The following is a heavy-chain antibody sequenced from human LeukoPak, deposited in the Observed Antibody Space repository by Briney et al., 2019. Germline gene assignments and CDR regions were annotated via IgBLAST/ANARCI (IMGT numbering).Heavy chain of an antibody. CDR3: ATSGRKWELLRAFDY. V-gene: IGHV1-24*01. CDR2: FDPEDGET. J-gene: IGHJ4*02. D-gene: IGHD1-26*01. CDR1: GYTLTELS. Sequence: GASVKVSCKVSGYTLTELSMHWVRQAPGKGLEWMGGFDPEDGETIYAQKFQGRVTMTEDTSTDTAYMELSSLRSEDTAVYYCATSGRKWELLRAFDYWGQGTLVTVSS.